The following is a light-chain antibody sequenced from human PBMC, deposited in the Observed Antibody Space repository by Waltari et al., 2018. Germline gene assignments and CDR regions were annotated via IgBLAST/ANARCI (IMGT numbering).Light chain of an antibody. Sequence: DVVMTQSPLSLAATLGQPASISCRSSQSLLYRDGNTYLNWFHQRPGQSPRRLIYQVSNRDSGVPNRFSGSGSGTDFTLTISRVEAEDVGIFFCMQGTQWPGTFGQGTKVESK. V-gene: IGKV2-30*01. J-gene: IGKJ1*01. CDR3: MQGTQWPGT. CDR2: QVS. CDR1: QSLLYRDGNTY.